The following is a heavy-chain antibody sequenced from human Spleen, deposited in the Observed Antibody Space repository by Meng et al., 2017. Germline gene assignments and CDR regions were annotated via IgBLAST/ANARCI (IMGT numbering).Heavy chain of an antibody. CDR1: GYTFTSYG. V-gene: IGHV1-46*01. CDR2: INPSGGST. CDR3: ARFMLGLAVVDY. J-gene: IGHJ4*02. Sequence: ASVKVSCKASGYTFTSYGISWVRQAPGQGLEWMGIINPSGGSTSYAQKFQGRVTMTRDTSTSTVYMELSSLRSEDTAVYYCARFMLGLAVVDYWGQGTLVTVSS. D-gene: IGHD6-19*01.